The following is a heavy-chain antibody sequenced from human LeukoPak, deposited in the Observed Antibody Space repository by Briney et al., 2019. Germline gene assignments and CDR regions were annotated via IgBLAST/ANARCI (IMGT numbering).Heavy chain of an antibody. CDR1: GGSISSYY. J-gene: IGHJ6*02. D-gene: IGHD2-2*01. CDR3: ARVGRNCSSTSCYRPYYYGMDV. V-gene: IGHV4-59*01. CDR2: IYYSGST. Sequence: SETLPLTCTVSGGSISSYYWSWIRQPPGKGLEWIGYIYYSGSTNYNPSLKSRVTISVDTSKNQFSLKLSSVTAADTAVYYCARVGRNCSSTSCYRPYYYGMDVWGQGTTVTVSS.